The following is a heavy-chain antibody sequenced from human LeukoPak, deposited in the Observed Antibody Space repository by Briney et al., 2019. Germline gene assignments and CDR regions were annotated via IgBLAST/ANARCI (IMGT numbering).Heavy chain of an antibody. Sequence: SGGSLRLSCAASGFSFSSCAMTWVRKAPGKGLEWVSAISGSGGSTYYADSVKGRFTISRDNSKNTLFLQMNSLRAEDTAVYYCAKDIHIAVFGVAEYWGQGTLVTVSS. CDR1: GFSFSSCA. CDR2: ISGSGGST. V-gene: IGHV3-23*01. D-gene: IGHD3-3*01. J-gene: IGHJ4*02. CDR3: AKDIHIAVFGVAEY.